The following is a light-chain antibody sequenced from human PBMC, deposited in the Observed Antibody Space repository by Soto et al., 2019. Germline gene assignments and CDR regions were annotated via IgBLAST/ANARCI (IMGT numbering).Light chain of an antibody. CDR3: QTWGTGIRV. Sequence: QPVLTQSPSASASLGASVRLTCTLSSGHNWYAIAWLQQQPEKGPRYLMKLNSDGSHNKGDGIPDRFSGSSSGAERYLTISSLQSEDEADYYCQTWGTGIRVFGGGTQLTVL. V-gene: IGLV4-69*01. J-gene: IGLJ3*02. CDR2: LNSDGSH. CDR1: SGHNWYA.